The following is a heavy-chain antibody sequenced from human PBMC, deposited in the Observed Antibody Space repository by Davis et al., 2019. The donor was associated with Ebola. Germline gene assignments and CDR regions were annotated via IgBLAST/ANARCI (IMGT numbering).Heavy chain of an antibody. CDR3: ARVNYRQLVGY. Sequence: GGSLRLSCVVSGFSFNTHTMSWVRQAPGQGLEWVASISITSSYIYYADSVKGRFTISRDNAKNSLYLQMNSLRAEDTAVYYCARVNYRQLVGYWGQGTLVTVSS. J-gene: IGHJ4*02. V-gene: IGHV3-21*01. CDR2: ISITSSYI. CDR1: GFSFNTHT. D-gene: IGHD6-6*01.